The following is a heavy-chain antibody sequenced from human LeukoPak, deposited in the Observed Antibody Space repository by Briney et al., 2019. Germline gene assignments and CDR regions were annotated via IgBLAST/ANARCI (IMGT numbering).Heavy chain of an antibody. V-gene: IGHV1-69*05. Sequence: SVKVSCRASGYTFANSDITWVRQAPGQGLEWMGRIIPTFGTANYAQKFQGRVTITTDESTSTAYMELSSLRSEDTAVYYCARDDYGDRNAFDIWGQGTMVTVSS. CDR2: IIPTFGTA. CDR1: GYTFANSD. J-gene: IGHJ3*02. D-gene: IGHD4-17*01. CDR3: ARDDYGDRNAFDI.